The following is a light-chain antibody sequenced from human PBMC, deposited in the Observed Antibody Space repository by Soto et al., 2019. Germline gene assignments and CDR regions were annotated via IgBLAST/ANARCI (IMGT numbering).Light chain of an antibody. V-gene: IGKV1-27*01. J-gene: IGKJ3*01. CDR3: QKYNSAPPT. CDR1: QGISNY. CDR2: TTS. Sequence: DIQMTQSPSSLSASVGDRVSITCRASQGISNYLAWYQQKPGKVPKLLIYTTSTLRSGVPSRFSGSGSGTDFTLTISSLQTEDVATYYCQKYNSAPPTFGPGTSVDI.